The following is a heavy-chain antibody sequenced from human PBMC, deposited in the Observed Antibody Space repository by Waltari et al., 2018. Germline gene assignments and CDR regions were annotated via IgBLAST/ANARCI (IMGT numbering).Heavy chain of an antibody. J-gene: IGHJ3*02. CDR1: GFTFSIYW. Sequence: EAQLVASGGGLVQPGGSLRLSCGASGFTFSIYWMHWVRQTPGKGLVGVSRINRDGSSTNYADSVKGRFTIFRDNAKNTLYLQMNSLRAEDTAVYFCSTSLAGDGSGYDAFDIWGQGTMVTVSS. CDR3: STSLAGDGSGYDAFDI. V-gene: IGHV3-74*01. CDR2: INRDGSST. D-gene: IGHD3-22*01.